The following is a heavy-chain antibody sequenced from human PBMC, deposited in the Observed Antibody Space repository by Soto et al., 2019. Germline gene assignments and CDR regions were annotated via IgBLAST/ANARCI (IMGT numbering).Heavy chain of an antibody. J-gene: IGHJ6*03. V-gene: IGHV3-11*01. CDR3: ARDRNSSPYYYYYMDV. CDR2: ISSSGSTI. Sequence: GGSLRLSCAASGFTFSDYYMSWIRQAPGKGLEWVSYISSSGSTIYYADSVKGRFTISRDNAKNSLYLQMNSLRAEDTAVYYCARDRNSSPYYYYYMDVWGKGTTVTVSS. D-gene: IGHD6-19*01. CDR1: GFTFSDYY.